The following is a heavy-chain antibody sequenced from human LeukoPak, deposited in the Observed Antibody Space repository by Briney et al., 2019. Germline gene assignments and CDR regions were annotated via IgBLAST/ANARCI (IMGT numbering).Heavy chain of an antibody. CDR3: ARDYYYGSGSYYQIFTYYYYYMDV. D-gene: IGHD3-10*01. V-gene: IGHV3-74*01. Sequence: GGSLRLSCAASGSTFSSYWMHWVRQAPGKGLVWVSRINSDGSSTSYADSVKGRFTISRDNAKNTLYLQMNSLRAEDTAVYYCARDYYYGSGSYYQIFTYYYYYMDVWGKGTTVTISS. CDR1: GSTFSSYW. J-gene: IGHJ6*03. CDR2: INSDGSST.